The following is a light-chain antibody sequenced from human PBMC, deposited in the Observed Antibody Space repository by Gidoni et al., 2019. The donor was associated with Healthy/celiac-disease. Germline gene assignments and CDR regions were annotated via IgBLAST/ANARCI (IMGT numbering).Light chain of an antibody. CDR1: QGISSY. J-gene: IGKJ4*01. CDR2: AAS. CDR3: QQYYSDFLT. Sequence: AIRMTQSPSSFSASTGDRVTITCRASQGISSYLAWYQQKPGNAPKLLIYAASTLQSGVPARFSGRGSGRDFTLTISSMQSEDLAAYYCQQYYSDFLTCXGXTKVEIK. V-gene: IGKV1-8*01.